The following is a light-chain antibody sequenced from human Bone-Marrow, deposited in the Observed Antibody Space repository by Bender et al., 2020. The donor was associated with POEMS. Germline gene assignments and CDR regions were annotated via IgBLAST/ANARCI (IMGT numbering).Light chain of an antibody. Sequence: QSALTQPASVSGSPGQSITISCAGTGSDVGSFSLVSWYQQQPGKAPKILIYEVSKRPSGVSHRFSGSRSGNTASLTISGVQAEDEADYYCSSYTSSSTRVFGTGTKVTVL. J-gene: IGLJ1*01. V-gene: IGLV2-14*02. CDR1: GSDVGSFSL. CDR2: EVS. CDR3: SSYTSSSTRV.